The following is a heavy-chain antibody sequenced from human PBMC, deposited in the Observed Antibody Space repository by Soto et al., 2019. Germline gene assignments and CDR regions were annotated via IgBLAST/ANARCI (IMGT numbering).Heavy chain of an antibody. CDR1: GFTFSSYA. J-gene: IGHJ4*02. Sequence: GSLRLSCAASGFTFSSYAMHWVRQAPGKGLEWVAVISYDGSNKYYADSVEGRFTISRDNSKNTLYLQMNSLRAEDTAVYYCAKVDDFWSGHGFDYWGQGTLVTVSS. CDR2: ISYDGSNK. V-gene: IGHV3-30-3*01. D-gene: IGHD3-3*01. CDR3: AKVDDFWSGHGFDY.